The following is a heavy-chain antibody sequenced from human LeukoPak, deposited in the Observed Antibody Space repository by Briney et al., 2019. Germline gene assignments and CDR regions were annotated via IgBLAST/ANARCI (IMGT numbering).Heavy chain of an antibody. Sequence: PSETLSLTCAVYGGSFSGYYWSWIRQPPGKGLEWIGEINHSGSTNYNPSLKSRVTISVDTSKNQFSLKLSSVTAADTAVYYCARTHKNYYGSGRNTDYWGQGTLVTVSS. CDR2: INHSGST. CDR1: GGSFSGYY. CDR3: ARTHKNYYGSGRNTDY. J-gene: IGHJ4*02. D-gene: IGHD3-10*01. V-gene: IGHV4-34*01.